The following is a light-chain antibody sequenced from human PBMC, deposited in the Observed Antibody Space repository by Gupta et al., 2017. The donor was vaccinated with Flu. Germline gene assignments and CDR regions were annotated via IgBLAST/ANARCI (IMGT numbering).Light chain of an antibody. CDR3: AAWDDSRNGWV. V-gene: IGLV1-44*01. CDR1: SSNIGSNT. J-gene: IGLJ3*02. CDR2: SNN. Sequence: QSVLTQPTPASGTPGQRVTISCSGSSSNIGSNTVNWYQQLPGTAPKLLIYSNNQRRSGVPDRFSGSKSGTSASLAISGLQAEDEADYYCAAWDDSRNGWVFGGGTKLTVL.